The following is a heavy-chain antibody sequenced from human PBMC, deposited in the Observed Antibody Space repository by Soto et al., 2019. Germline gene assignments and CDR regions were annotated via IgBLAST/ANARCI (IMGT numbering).Heavy chain of an antibody. CDR3: ARRQYSSSSDSFYYYGMDV. V-gene: IGHV5-10-1*01. D-gene: IGHD6-6*01. Sequence: GESLKISCKGSGYSFTSYWVSWVRQMPGKGLEWMGRIDPSDSYTNYSPSFQGHVTISADKSISTAYLQWSSLKASDTAMYYCARRQYSSSSDSFYYYGMDVWGQGTTVTVSS. CDR1: GYSFTSYW. CDR2: IDPSDSYT. J-gene: IGHJ6*02.